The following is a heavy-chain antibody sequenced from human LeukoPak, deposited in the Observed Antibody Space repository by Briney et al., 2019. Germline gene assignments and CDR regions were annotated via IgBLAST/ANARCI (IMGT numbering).Heavy chain of an antibody. CDR1: GGSISSSSAY. CDR3: VSPRGFSYGYFDY. V-gene: IGHV4-39*01. Sequence: SETLSLTCTVSGGSISSSSAYCGCIRQPPGKGLEWIGSIYYSKNTYYNPSLKSRVTISADTSKNQFSLTLGSVSATDTAVYYCVSPRGFSYGYFDYWGQGTLVTVSS. CDR2: IYYSKNT. D-gene: IGHD5-18*01. J-gene: IGHJ4*02.